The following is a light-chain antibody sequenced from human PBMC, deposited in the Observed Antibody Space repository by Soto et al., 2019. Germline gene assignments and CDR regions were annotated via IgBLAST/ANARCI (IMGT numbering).Light chain of an antibody. CDR1: SSNIGSNT. Sequence: QTVVTQPPSASGTPGQRVTISCSGSSSNIGSNTVNCYQQLPGTAPKLLIYSNNQRPSGVPDRFSGSKSGTSASLAISGLPAEDEADYSCAAWDDSLNGDVVFGGGTKLTVL. CDR2: SNN. CDR3: AAWDDSLNGDVV. J-gene: IGLJ2*01. V-gene: IGLV1-44*01.